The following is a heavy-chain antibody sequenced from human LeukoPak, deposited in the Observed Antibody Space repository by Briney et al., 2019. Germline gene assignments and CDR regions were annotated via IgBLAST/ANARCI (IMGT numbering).Heavy chain of an antibody. J-gene: IGHJ4*02. CDR2: ICGSGGCT. CDR3: AKTTVGYSSGRYPGWPADC. D-gene: IGHD6-19*01. V-gene: IGHV3-23*01. CDR1: GFTFNTYA. Sequence: PGGSLRLPCEASGFTFNTYAIYWVRQAPGKGLEWVSGICGSGGCTYYADSVKGRFTISRDNSKNTVYLQMNSLTADDTAVYYCAKTTVGYSSGRYPGWPADCWGQGTLVTVSS.